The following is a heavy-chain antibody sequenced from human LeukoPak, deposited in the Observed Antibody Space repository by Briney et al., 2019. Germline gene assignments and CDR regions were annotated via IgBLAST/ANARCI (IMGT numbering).Heavy chain of an antibody. Sequence: GGSLRLSCAASGFTFSSYWMHWVRQAPGKGLVWVSRINSDGSSTSYADSVKGRFTISRDNAKNTLYLQMNSLRAEDTAVYYCAREYSSGWYPNDYWGQGILVTVSS. CDR2: INSDGSST. J-gene: IGHJ4*02. CDR1: GFTFSSYW. CDR3: AREYSSGWYPNDY. D-gene: IGHD6-19*01. V-gene: IGHV3-74*01.